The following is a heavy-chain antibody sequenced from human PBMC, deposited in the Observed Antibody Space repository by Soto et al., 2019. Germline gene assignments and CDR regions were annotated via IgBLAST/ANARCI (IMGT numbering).Heavy chain of an antibody. CDR3: ARATGYSYGPNSYSYYMGV. J-gene: IGHJ6*03. D-gene: IGHD5-18*01. Sequence: QVQLVQSGAEVKKPGSSVKVSCKASGGTFSSYTISWVRQAPGQGLEWMGRIIPILGIANYAQKFQGRVTITADNSTSTAYMELSSLRSEDTAVYYCARATGYSYGPNSYSYYMGVWGKGTTVTVSS. CDR2: IIPILGIA. V-gene: IGHV1-69*02. CDR1: GGTFSSYT.